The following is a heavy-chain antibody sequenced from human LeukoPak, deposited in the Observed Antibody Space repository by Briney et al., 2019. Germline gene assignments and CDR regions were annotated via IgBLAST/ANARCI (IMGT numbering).Heavy chain of an antibody. CDR1: GFTFSSYA. CDR3: AKVGGGLRLGDIPLDY. D-gene: IGHD3-16*01. J-gene: IGHJ4*02. Sequence: PGGCLRLSCAASGFTFSSYAMSWVRQAPGKGLEWVSAISGSGGSTYYADSVKGRFTISRDNSKNTLYLQMNSLRAEDTAVYYCAKVGGGLRLGDIPLDYWGQGTLVTVSS. V-gene: IGHV3-23*01. CDR2: ISGSGGST.